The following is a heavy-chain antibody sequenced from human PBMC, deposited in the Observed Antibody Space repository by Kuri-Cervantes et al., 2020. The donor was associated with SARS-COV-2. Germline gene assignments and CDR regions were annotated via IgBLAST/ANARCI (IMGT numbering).Heavy chain of an antibody. CDR3: ARSRMVRGVIPPDYYYYYGMEV. Sequence: ASVKVSCKASGYTFTSYAMHWVRQAPGQRLDWMGWINAGNGNTKYSQKFQGRVTITRDTSASTAYMELSSLRSEDTAVYYCARSRMVRGVIPPDYYYYYGMEVWGQGNTVTVSS. CDR2: INAGNGNT. J-gene: IGHJ6*02. V-gene: IGHV1-3*01. CDR1: GYTFTSYA. D-gene: IGHD3-10*01.